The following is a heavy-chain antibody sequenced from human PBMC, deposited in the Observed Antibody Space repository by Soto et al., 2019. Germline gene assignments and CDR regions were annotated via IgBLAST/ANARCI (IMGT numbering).Heavy chain of an antibody. CDR1: GYTFTGYY. J-gene: IGHJ6*02. Sequence: QVQLVQSGAEVKKPGASVKVSCKASGYTFTGYYMHWVRQAPGQGLEWMGWINPNSGGTNYAQKFQGRVTMTRDTSISTAYMELSRLRSDDTAVYYCARDHITGTEYYYYGMDVWGQGTTDTVSS. CDR3: ARDHITGTEYYYYGMDV. CDR2: INPNSGGT. D-gene: IGHD1-20*01. V-gene: IGHV1-2*02.